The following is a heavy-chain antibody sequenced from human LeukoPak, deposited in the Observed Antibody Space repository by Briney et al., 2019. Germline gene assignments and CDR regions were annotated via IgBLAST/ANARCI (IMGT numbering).Heavy chain of an antibody. J-gene: IGHJ4*02. CDR3: AKALAAAGLPYFDY. CDR2: ISGSGGST. V-gene: IGHV3-23*01. CDR1: GFTFSSYA. Sequence: PGGSLRLSCAASGFTFSSYAMSWVRQAPGKGLEWVSAISGSGGSTYYADSVKGRFTISRDNSKNTLYLQMNSLRAEDTAVYYCAKALAAAGLPYFDYWAREPWSPSPQ. D-gene: IGHD6-13*01.